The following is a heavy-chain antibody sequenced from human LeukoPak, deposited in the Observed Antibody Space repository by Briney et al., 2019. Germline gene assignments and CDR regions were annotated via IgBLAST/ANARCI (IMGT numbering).Heavy chain of an antibody. V-gene: IGHV3-33*01. CDR1: GFTFSSYG. Sequence: PGRSLRLSCAASGFTFSSYGMHWVRQAPGKGLEWVALMWSDGSNKHYADSVKGRFTISRDNSKNTLFLQMNSLRDEDTAVYYCARYCSGGSCYSGMDVWGHGTTVTVSS. CDR2: MWSDGSNK. D-gene: IGHD2-15*01. CDR3: ARYCSGGSCYSGMDV. J-gene: IGHJ6*02.